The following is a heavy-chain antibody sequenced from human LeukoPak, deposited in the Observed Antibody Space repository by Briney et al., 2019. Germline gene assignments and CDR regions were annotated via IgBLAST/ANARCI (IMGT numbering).Heavy chain of an antibody. CDR3: ARGEGTLAGRRWPYSFYYYVDV. V-gene: IGHV4-34*01. D-gene: IGHD6-19*01. CDR2: INHGGTT. Sequence: SETLSLTCVVYGGSFSDYYWTWVRQPPGKGVEWSGEINHGGTTKYNPYLKRRVTISIQTSNNQFSQKKNSVTAADTAVYYCARGEGTLAGRRWPYSFYYYVDVWGKGTTVTVSS. J-gene: IGHJ6*03. CDR1: GGSFSDYY.